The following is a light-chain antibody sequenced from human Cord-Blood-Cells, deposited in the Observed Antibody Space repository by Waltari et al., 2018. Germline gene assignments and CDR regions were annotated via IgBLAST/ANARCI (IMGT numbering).Light chain of an antibody. Sequence: DIVMTQSPDPLAVSLGERATINCKSSQSVLYSSNNKNYLAWYQQKPGQPPKLLIYWASTRESGVPDRFSGIGSGTDVTLTISSLQAEDVAVYYCQQYYSTPLTFGGGTKVEIK. J-gene: IGKJ4*01. V-gene: IGKV4-1*01. CDR2: WAS. CDR1: QSVLYSSNNKNY. CDR3: QQYYSTPLT.